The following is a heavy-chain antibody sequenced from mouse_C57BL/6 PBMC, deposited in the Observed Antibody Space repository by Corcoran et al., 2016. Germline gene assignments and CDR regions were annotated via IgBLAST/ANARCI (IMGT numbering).Heavy chain of an antibody. J-gene: IGHJ4*01. CDR3: ARSDTTVVARDYAMDY. CDR1: GYTFTDYY. CDR2: INPNNGGT. D-gene: IGHD1-1*01. Sequence: EVQLQQSGPELVKPGASVKISCKASGYTFTDYYMNWVKQSHGKSLEWIGDINPNNGGTSYNQKFKGKATLTVDKSSSTAYMELRSLTSEDSAVYYCARSDTTVVARDYAMDYWGQGTSVTVSS. V-gene: IGHV1-26*01.